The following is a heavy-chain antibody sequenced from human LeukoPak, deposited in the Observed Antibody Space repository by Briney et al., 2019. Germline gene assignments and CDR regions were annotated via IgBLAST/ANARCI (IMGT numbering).Heavy chain of an antibody. V-gene: IGHV1-2*02. Sequence: ASVKVSCKASGYTFTGSGWYLSWLRQAPGQGLECVGWIHPNNGATLYAQKFQGRVAMTTDTSISTAYMELSRLRPDDTAMYYCARDGPAQMVDFDYWGQGTLVTVSS. D-gene: IGHD3-10*01. J-gene: IGHJ4*02. CDR1: GYTFTGSGWY. CDR2: IHPNNGAT. CDR3: ARDGPAQMVDFDY.